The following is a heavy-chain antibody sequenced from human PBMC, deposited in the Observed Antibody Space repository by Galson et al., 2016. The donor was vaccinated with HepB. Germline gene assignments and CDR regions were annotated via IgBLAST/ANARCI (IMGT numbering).Heavy chain of an antibody. D-gene: IGHD3-22*01. CDR1: GFSFSRYG. CDR2: ISYDGSEK. J-gene: IGHJ4*02. Sequence: SLRLSCAASGFSFSRYGIHWVRQAPGKGPEWVAFISYDGSEKDYADSVKGRFTISRDNSKNTVYLQANSLTAEDTAMYYCANIWLWAGATFDQWGQGTLVTVSS. V-gene: IGHV3-30*04. CDR3: ANIWLWAGATFDQ.